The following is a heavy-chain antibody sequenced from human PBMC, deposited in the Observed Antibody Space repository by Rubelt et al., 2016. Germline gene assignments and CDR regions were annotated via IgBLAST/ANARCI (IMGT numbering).Heavy chain of an antibody. CDR3: ARVTGGSSDY. CDR2: INHSGST. Sequence: QVQQQQWGAGLLKPSETLSLTCAVYGGSFSGYYWSWIRQPPGKGLEWIGEINHSGSTNYNPSLKRRVTISVDTFKNQFSLKLSSVTAADTAVYYCARVTGGSSDYWGQGTLVTVSS. V-gene: IGHV4-34*01. J-gene: IGHJ4*02. CDR1: GGSFSGYY. D-gene: IGHD3-16*01.